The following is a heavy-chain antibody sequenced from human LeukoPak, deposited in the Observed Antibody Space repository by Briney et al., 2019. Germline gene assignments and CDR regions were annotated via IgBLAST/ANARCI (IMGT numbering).Heavy chain of an antibody. CDR3: AKGDTIAAAGPRFYFDY. V-gene: IGHV3-33*03. CDR1: GFTFSRCG. D-gene: IGHD6-13*01. J-gene: IGHJ4*02. Sequence: PGGSLRLSCAASGFTFSRCGMHWVRQASGKGLEWVAVIWYDGSTKYYADSVKGRFTISRDNSKNTLYLQMNSLRAEDTAVYYCAKGDTIAAAGPRFYFDYWGQGTLVTVSS. CDR2: IWYDGSTK.